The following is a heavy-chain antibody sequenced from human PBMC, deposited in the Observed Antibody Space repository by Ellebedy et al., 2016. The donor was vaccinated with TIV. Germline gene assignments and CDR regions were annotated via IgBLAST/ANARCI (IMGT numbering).Heavy chain of an antibody. CDR3: ARFVDGDYEDY. J-gene: IGHJ4*02. D-gene: IGHD4-17*01. CDR1: GYTFTNYG. V-gene: IGHV1-18*04. Sequence: AASVKVSCKASGYTFTNYGISWVRQAPGQGLEWMGWISGYNGNTYSDQKLQGRVTMTTDTSTSTAYMELRSLRSDDTAVYYCARFVDGDYEDYWGQGALVTVSS. CDR2: ISGYNGNT.